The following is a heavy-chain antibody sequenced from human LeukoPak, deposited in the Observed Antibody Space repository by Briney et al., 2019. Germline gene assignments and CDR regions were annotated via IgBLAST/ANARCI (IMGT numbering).Heavy chain of an antibody. Sequence: GGSLRLSCAASGFTFSSYAMNWVRQAPGKGLEWVSAISGGGDSIYYADSVRGRFTISRDNSKNTLYLQMNSLRAEDTAVYYCAKKSVPNTPPTFDYWGQGTLVTVSS. CDR3: AKKSVPNTPPTFDY. CDR2: ISGGGDSI. D-gene: IGHD2-2*02. V-gene: IGHV3-23*01. CDR1: GFTFSSYA. J-gene: IGHJ4*02.